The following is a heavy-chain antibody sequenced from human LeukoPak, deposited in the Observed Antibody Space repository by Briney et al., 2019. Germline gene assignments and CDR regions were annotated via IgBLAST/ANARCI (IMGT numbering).Heavy chain of an antibody. V-gene: IGHV3-64*01. D-gene: IGHD3-22*01. J-gene: IGHJ3*02. Sequence: GGSLRLSCAASGFTFSSYAMHWVRQAPGKGLEYVSAISSNGGSTYYANSVKGRFTISRDNSKNTLYLQMGSLRAEDMAVYYCARDLNYYDRSGYTDAFDIWGQGTMVTVSS. CDR3: ARDLNYYDRSGYTDAFDI. CDR2: ISSNGGST. CDR1: GFTFSSYA.